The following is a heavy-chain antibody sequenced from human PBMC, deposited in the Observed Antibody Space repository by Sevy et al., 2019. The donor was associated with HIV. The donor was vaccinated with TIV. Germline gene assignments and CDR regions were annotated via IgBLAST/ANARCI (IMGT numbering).Heavy chain of an antibody. V-gene: IGHV4-59*13. J-gene: IGHJ6*02. D-gene: IGHD1-26*01. CDR3: ARVSATRYYYGMDG. CDR1: GGSISSYY. CDR2: IYYSGST. Sequence: SETLSLTCTVSGGSISSYYWSWIRQPPGKGLEWIGYIYYSGSTNYNPSLKSRVTISVDTSKNQFSLKLSSVTAADTAVYYCARVSATRYYYGMDGWGQGTTVTVSS.